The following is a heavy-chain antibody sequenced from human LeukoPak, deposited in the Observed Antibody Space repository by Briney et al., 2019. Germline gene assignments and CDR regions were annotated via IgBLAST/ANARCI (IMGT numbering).Heavy chain of an antibody. CDR1: GFTFSNYG. V-gene: IGHV3-30*02. Sequence: GGSLRLSCAASGFTFSNYGMQWVRQAPGKGLEWVAFIRYDGGNKYYADSVKGRFTISRDNPKNTLYLQMNSLRTEDTAVYYCAAFSSGWAFDYWGQGTLVTVSS. CDR3: AAFSSGWAFDY. CDR2: IRYDGGNK. J-gene: IGHJ4*02. D-gene: IGHD6-19*01.